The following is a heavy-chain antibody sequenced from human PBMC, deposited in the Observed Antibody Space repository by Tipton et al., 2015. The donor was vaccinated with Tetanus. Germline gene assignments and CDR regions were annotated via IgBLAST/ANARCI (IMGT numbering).Heavy chain of an antibody. V-gene: IGHV4-34*01. CDR1: GASFSGSY. J-gene: IGHJ4*02. Sequence: TLSLTCAVSGASFSGSYWSWVRQSPGKGLEWVGEIRPGGSPYYNPALKSRATISVDTSKNQFSLKLSSVTAADTAIYYCAREVPAAGHFDSWGQGTLVTVSS. D-gene: IGHD2-2*01. CDR3: AREVPAAGHFDS. CDR2: IRPGGSP.